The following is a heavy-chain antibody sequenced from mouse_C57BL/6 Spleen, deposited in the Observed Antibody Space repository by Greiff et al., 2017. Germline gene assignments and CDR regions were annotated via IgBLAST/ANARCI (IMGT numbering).Heavy chain of an antibody. CDR3: ARSRGNPHWYFDV. CDR1: GYTFTSYW. Sequence: VQLQQSGAELAKPGASVKLSCKASGYTFTSYWMHWVKQRPGQGLEWIGYINPSSGYTKYNQKFKDKATLTADKSSSTAYLHLSSLTYADSAVYYCARSRGNPHWYFDVWGTGTTVTVSS. D-gene: IGHD2-1*01. J-gene: IGHJ1*03. V-gene: IGHV1-7*01. CDR2: INPSSGYT.